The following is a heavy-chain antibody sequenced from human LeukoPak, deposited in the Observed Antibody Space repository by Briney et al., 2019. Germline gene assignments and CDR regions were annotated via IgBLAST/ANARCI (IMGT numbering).Heavy chain of an antibody. Sequence: SQTLSLTCAISGDSVSSNSAAWNWIRQSPSRGLEWLGRTYYRSKWSKDYAVSVKSRITINPDTSNNQLSLQLDSVTPEDTAVYYCARSLDTDLREWGQGTLVTVSS. CDR1: GDSVSSNSAA. D-gene: IGHD5-18*01. V-gene: IGHV6-1*01. CDR2: TYYRSKWSK. J-gene: IGHJ4*02. CDR3: ARSLDTDLRE.